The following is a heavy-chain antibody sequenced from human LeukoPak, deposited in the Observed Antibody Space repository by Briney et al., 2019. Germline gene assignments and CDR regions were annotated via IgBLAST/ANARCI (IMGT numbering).Heavy chain of an antibody. V-gene: IGHV4-39*01. J-gene: IGHJ4*02. D-gene: IGHD1-26*01. CDR1: GGSISSNSYY. Sequence: SETLSLTCTVSGGSISSNSYYWGWIPPPPGKGLEWIGSIYYSGSTYYNPSLKSRVAISVDTSKNQFSLKLSSVTAADTAVYYCIEGIVGATIGYWGQGTLVTVSS. CDR2: IYYSGST. CDR3: IEGIVGATIGY.